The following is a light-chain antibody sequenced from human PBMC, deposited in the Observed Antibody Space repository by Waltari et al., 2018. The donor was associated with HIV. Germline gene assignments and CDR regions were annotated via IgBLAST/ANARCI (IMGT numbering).Light chain of an antibody. CDR1: QAISNS. CDR2: AAS. V-gene: IGKV1-NL1*01. CDR3: QQYFSPPPLT. Sequence: DIQMTQSPSSLSASVGDRVTITCRASQAISNSLAWYQQKPGKAPKLLLYAASRLESGVPSRFSGSRSGTDYALTISSLQPEDFAVYYCQQYFSPPPLTFGGGTKLE. J-gene: IGKJ4*01.